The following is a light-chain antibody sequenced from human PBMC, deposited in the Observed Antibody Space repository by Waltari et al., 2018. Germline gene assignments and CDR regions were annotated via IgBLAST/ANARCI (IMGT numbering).Light chain of an antibody. CDR2: GAS. CDR3: QHYVRLPAT. J-gene: IGKJ1*01. CDR1: QSVGRT. V-gene: IGKV3-20*01. Sequence: EIVLTQSPGTLSLSPGERATLSCRASQSVGRTLAWYQQKPGQAPRLRMYGASSRATGTPDRFSGSGSGTDFSLTISRLEPEEFAVYYCQHYVRLPATFGQGTKVEIK.